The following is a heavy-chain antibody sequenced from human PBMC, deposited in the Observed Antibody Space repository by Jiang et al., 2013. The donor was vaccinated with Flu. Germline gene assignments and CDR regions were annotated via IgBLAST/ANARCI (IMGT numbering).Heavy chain of an antibody. D-gene: IGHD7-27*01. J-gene: IGHJ2*01. CDR3: ARGSTHWAWYTDL. Sequence: SGPGLVKPWETLSLTCSVSGGSISGHYWTWIRQSPGKGLEWVGYVSDSGSTSYNPSLRGRLTISVDTSNNQISLNLRAVTAADTAVYYCARGSTHWAWYTDLWGRGTQVNVSS. CDR2: VSDSGST. V-gene: IGHV4-59*11. CDR1: GGSISGHY.